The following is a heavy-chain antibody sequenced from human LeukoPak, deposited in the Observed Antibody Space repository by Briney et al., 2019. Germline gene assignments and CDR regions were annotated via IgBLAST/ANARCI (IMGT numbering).Heavy chain of an antibody. CDR3: ARDRIAVAGAFDI. CDR2: ISSSGTTI. D-gene: IGHD6-19*01. CDR1: GFTFSSYE. J-gene: IGHJ3*02. Sequence: GGSLRLSYAASGFTFSSYEMNWVRQAPGKGLEWVSYISSSGTTIYYADSVKGRFTVSRDNTKKSLYLRMNSLRAEDTAIYYCARDRIAVAGAFDIWGQGTMVTVSS. V-gene: IGHV3-48*03.